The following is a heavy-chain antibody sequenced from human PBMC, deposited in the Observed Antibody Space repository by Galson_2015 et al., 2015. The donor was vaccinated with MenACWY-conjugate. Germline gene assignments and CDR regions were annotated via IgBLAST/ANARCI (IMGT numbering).Heavy chain of an antibody. Sequence: SLRLSCAASGFTFSQYSMNWVRQAPGKGLEWVSAISGSTTGTFYADSVKGRFTISRDNSRNTLYLQMNSLRVEDTAIYYCAKGLSANGYNFGFWGRGSLVTVSS. V-gene: IGHV3-23*01. D-gene: IGHD3-3*01. CDR1: GFTFSQYS. CDR2: ISGSTTGT. J-gene: IGHJ1*01. CDR3: AKGLSANGYNFGF.